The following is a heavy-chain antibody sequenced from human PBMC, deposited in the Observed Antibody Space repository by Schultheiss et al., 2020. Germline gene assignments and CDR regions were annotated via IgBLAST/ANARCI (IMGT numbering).Heavy chain of an antibody. V-gene: IGHV3-74*01. Sequence: GGSLRLSCAASGFTFSSYWMHWVRQAPGKGLVWVSRINSDGSSTSYADSVKGRFTISRDNAKNTLYLQMNSLRAEDTALYYCAKDMGNYYDSSGLDYWGQGTLVTVSS. CDR3: AKDMGNYYDSSGLDY. J-gene: IGHJ4*02. CDR2: INSDGSST. CDR1: GFTFSSYW. D-gene: IGHD3-22*01.